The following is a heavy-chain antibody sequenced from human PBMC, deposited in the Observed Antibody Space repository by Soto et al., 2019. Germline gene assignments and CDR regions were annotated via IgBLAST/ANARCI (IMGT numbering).Heavy chain of an antibody. J-gene: IGHJ4*02. CDR3: ARYIDYDSSGYPTELDF. CDR1: GGSISRYY. Sequence: SETLSLTCSVSGGSISRYYWSWIRQPPGKGLEWIGYIHYSGSTNYNPSLKSRVTISGDTSKNHLSLKLSSVTAADTAVYYCARYIDYDSSGYPTELDFWGQGTLVTVS. CDR2: IHYSGST. V-gene: IGHV4-59*01. D-gene: IGHD3-22*01.